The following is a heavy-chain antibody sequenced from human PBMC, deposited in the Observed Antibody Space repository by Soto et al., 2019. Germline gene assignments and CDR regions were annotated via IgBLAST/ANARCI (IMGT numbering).Heavy chain of an antibody. J-gene: IGHJ6*02. V-gene: IGHV3-30-3*01. CDR2: ISYDGSNK. Sequence: AGGSLRLSCAASGFTFSSYAMHWVRQAPGKGLEWVAVISYDGSNKYYADSVKGRFTISRDNSKNTLYLQMNSLRAEDTAVYYCARSRAAAGLYYYYGMDVWGQGTTVTVSS. D-gene: IGHD6-13*01. CDR3: ARSRAAAGLYYYYGMDV. CDR1: GFTFSSYA.